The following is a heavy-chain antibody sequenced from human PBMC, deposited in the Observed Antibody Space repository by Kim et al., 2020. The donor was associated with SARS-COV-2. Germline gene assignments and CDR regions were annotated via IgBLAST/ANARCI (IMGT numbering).Heavy chain of an antibody. D-gene: IGHD3-9*01. CDR1: NASLDGFY. CDR3: ARLSYYNNSWYSGR. V-gene: IGHV4-59*08. CDR2: IYYKGNT. Sequence: SETLSLTCSVSNASLDGFYWSWIRQTPGRGLEWIGFIYYKGNTKYSPSLKSRVSLSVETSKNQFFLKLRSLTAADSATYFCARLSYYNNSWYSGRWGQGIPVTVSS. J-gene: IGHJ4*02.